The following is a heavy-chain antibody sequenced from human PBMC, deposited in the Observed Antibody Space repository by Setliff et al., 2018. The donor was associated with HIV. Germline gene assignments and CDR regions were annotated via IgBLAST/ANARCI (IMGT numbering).Heavy chain of an antibody. CDR3: ARQMPGVRGVIVASIDY. Sequence: LSLTCSVSGYSISSGYYWGWIRQPPGKGLEWIGSMYHSGSTYYNPSLKSRVTISVDTSKNYFSLKLSYVTAADTAVYYCARQMPGVRGVIVASIDYWGQGTLVTVSS. D-gene: IGHD3-10*01. V-gene: IGHV4-38-2*01. CDR2: MYHSGST. CDR1: GYSISSGYY. J-gene: IGHJ4*02.